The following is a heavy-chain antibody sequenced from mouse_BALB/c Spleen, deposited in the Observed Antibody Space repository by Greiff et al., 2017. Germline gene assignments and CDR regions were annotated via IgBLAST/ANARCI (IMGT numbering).Heavy chain of an antibody. Sequence: EVKLVESGGGLVQPGGSRKLSCAASGFTFSSFGMHWVRQAPEKGLEWVAYISSGSSTIYYADTVKGRFTISRDNPKNTLFLQMTSLRSEDTAMYYCARSGSLRPYAMDYWGQGTSVTVSS. V-gene: IGHV5-17*02. D-gene: IGHD2-12*01. CDR3: ARSGSLRPYAMDY. CDR2: ISSGSSTI. CDR1: GFTFSSFG. J-gene: IGHJ4*01.